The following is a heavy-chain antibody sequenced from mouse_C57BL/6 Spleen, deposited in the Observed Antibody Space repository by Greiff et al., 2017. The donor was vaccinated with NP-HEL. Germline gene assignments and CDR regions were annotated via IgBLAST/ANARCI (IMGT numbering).Heavy chain of an antibody. D-gene: IGHD6-1*01. J-gene: IGHJ2*01. CDR1: GYAFSSSW. CDR2: IYPGDGDT. CDR3: ARESLSLDY. V-gene: IGHV1-82*01. Sequence: VKLQESGPELVKPGASVKISCKASGYAFSSSWMNWVKQRPGKGLEWIGRIYPGDGDTNYNGKFKGKATLTADKSSSTAYMQLSSLTSEDSAVYFCARESLSLDYWGQGTTLTVSS.